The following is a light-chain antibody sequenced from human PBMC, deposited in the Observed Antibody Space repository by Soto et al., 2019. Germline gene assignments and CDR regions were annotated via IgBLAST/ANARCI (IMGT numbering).Light chain of an antibody. CDR2: LNSDGSH. V-gene: IGLV4-69*01. CDR3: QTWGTGIQV. Sequence: VLTQSPSASASLGASVKLTCTLSSGHSSYAIAWHQQQPEKGPRYLMNLNSDGSHSKGDGIPDRFSGSSSGAERYLTISSLQSEDEADYYCQTWGTGIQVFGGGAKLTVL. J-gene: IGLJ2*01. CDR1: SGHSSYA.